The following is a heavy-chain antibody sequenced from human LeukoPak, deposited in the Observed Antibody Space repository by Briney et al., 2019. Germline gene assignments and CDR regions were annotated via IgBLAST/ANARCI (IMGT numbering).Heavy chain of an antibody. J-gene: IGHJ4*02. CDR3: ARDEGYYFDS. CDR1: GFTFSDYI. CDR2: ISRNSTYI. V-gene: IGHV3-21*01. Sequence: GGSLRLSCAASGFTFSDYIMNWVRQAPGKGLEWVASISRNSTYIHYADSVKGRFTISRDDARNSLFLQMNSLRAEDTAIYYCARDEGYYFDSWGQGTQVTVSS.